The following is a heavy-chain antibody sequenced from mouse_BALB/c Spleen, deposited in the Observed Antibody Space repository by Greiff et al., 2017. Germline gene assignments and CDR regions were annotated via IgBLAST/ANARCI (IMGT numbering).Heavy chain of an antibody. CDR2: ISSGGST. D-gene: IGHD1-1*01. V-gene: IGHV5-6-5*01. Sequence: EVMLVESGGGLVKPGGSLKLSCAASGFTFSSYAMSWVRQTPEKRLEWVASISSGGSTYYQDSVKGRFTIPRDNARNILYLQMSSLRSEDTAMYYCARGGGSSSYWYFDVWGAGTTVTVSS. J-gene: IGHJ1*01. CDR3: ARGGGSSSYWYFDV. CDR1: GFTFSSYA.